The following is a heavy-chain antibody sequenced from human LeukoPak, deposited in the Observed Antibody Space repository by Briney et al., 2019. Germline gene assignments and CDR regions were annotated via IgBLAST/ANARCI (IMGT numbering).Heavy chain of an antibody. J-gene: IGHJ6*02. CDR2: INPNSGGT. D-gene: IGHD2-2*01. V-gene: IGHV1-2*02. CDR1: GYTFTGYY. Sequence: ASVKVSCKASGYTFTGYYMHWVRQAPGQGLEWMGWINPNSGGTNYAQKFQGRVTMTRDTSISTAYMELSRLRSDDTAVYYCATLGQPTYCSSTSCLYGMDVWGQGTTVTASS. CDR3: ATLGQPTYCSSTSCLYGMDV.